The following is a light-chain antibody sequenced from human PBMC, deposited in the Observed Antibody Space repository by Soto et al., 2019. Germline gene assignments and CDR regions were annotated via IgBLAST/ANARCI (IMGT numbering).Light chain of an antibody. CDR2: DAS. CDR1: QSVSSY. J-gene: IGKJ1*01. Sequence: EIVLTQSPGTLSLSPGERATLSCRASQSVSSYLAWYQQKPGQAPRLLIYDASNRATGIPARFSGSGSGTDFTLTISSLEPEDFAVYYCQQRSNWLTFGQGTK. CDR3: QQRSNWLT. V-gene: IGKV3-11*01.